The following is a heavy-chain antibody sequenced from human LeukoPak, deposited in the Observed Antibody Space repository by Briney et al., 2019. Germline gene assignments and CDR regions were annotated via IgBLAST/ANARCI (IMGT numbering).Heavy chain of an antibody. V-gene: IGHV4-4*07. CDR2: IYASGNT. CDR1: GGSISSYY. D-gene: IGHD3-22*01. CDR3: ARGSGYYYGDLDY. J-gene: IGHJ4*02. Sequence: SETLSLTCTVSGGSISSYYWSWVRQPAGKGLEWIGRIYASGNTNYNPSLKGRVTMTIDTSKNQFSLDLSSVTAADTAVYYCARGSGYYYGDLDYWGQGSLVTVSS.